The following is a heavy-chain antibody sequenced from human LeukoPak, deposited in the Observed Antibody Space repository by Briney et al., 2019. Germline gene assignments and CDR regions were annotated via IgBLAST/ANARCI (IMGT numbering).Heavy chain of an antibody. CDR2: TYSGGST. CDR1: GFTVSSNY. D-gene: IGHD6-19*01. V-gene: IGHV3-53*01. Sequence: PGGSLRLSCAASGFTVSSNYMSWVRQAPGKGLEWVSVTYSGGSTYYADPVKGRFTISRDNSKNTLYLQMNSLRAEDTAVYYCARVASDSSGWYHFDYWGQGTLVTVSS. J-gene: IGHJ4*02. CDR3: ARVASDSSGWYHFDY.